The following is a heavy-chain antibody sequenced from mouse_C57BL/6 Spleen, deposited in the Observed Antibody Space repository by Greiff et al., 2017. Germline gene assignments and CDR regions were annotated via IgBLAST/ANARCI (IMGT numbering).Heavy chain of an antibody. J-gene: IGHJ1*03. CDR2: IHPNSGST. V-gene: IGHV1-64*01. CDR1: GYTFTSYW. CDR3: AQSDYYGSSDGYFDV. D-gene: IGHD1-1*01. Sequence: VKLQQPGAELVKPGASVKLSCKASGYTFTSYWMHWVKQRPGQGLEWIGMIHPNSGSTNYNEKFKSKATLTVDKSSSTAYMQLSSLTAEDTAVYYCAQSDYYGSSDGYFDVWGTGTTVTVSS.